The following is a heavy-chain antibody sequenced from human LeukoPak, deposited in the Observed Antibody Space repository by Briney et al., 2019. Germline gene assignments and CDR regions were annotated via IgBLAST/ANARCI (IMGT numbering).Heavy chain of an antibody. J-gene: IGHJ4*02. CDR3: ARDRAAVAGTGGFDY. D-gene: IGHD6-19*01. Sequence: PGGSLRLSCAASGFTFDDYGMSWVRQAPGKGLEWVSGINWNGGSTGYADSVKGRFTISRDNAKNSLYLQMNSLRAEDTALYYCARDRAAVAGTGGFDYWGQGTLVTVSS. CDR1: GFTFDDYG. CDR2: INWNGGST. V-gene: IGHV3-20*04.